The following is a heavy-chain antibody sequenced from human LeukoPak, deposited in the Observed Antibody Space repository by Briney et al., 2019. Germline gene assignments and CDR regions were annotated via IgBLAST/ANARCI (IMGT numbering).Heavy chain of an antibody. CDR3: ARLSGSYRSGNFDY. CDR2: IYPGDSDT. V-gene: IGHV5-51*01. J-gene: IGHJ4*02. Sequence: GESLKISXKGSGYSFTGHWIGWVRQMPGKGREWMGIIYPGDSDTRYSPSFQGQVTISADKSISTAYLQWSSLKASDTAMYYCARLSGSYRSGNFDYWGQGTLVTVSS. CDR1: GYSFTGHW. D-gene: IGHD1-26*01.